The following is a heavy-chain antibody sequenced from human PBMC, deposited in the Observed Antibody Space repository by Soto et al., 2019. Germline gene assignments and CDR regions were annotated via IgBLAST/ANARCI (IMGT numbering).Heavy chain of an antibody. CDR3: AKVAYYYDSSGYDVDY. J-gene: IGHJ4*02. Sequence: QVQLVESGGGVVQPGRSLRLSCAASGFTFSSYGMHWVRQAPGKGLEWVAVISYDGSNKYYADSVKGRFTISRDNSKNTLYLQMNSLRAEDTAVYYCAKVAYYYDSSGYDVDYWGQGTLVTVSS. V-gene: IGHV3-30*18. CDR2: ISYDGSNK. CDR1: GFTFSSYG. D-gene: IGHD3-22*01.